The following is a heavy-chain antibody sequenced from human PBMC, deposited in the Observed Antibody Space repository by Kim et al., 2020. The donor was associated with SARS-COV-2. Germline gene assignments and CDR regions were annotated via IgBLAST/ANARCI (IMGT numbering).Heavy chain of an antibody. V-gene: IGHV3-23*01. CDR3: ASRGGPYDSWGFDY. CDR1: GFTFSSYS. CDR2: ISGSGGCI. D-gene: IGHD3-22*01. J-gene: IGHJ4*02. Sequence: GGSLRLSCAASGFTFSSYSMSWVRQAPGKGLEWVSTISGSGGCIYYVDSVKGRFTISRDNSKNTLYLQMNSLRAEDTAVYYCASRGGPYDSWGFDYWCQG.